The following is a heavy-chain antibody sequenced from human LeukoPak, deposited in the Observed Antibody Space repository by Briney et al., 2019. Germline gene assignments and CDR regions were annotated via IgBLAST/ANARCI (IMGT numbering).Heavy chain of an antibody. Sequence: PGGSLRLSCAASGFTFSRYWMSWVRQAPGKGLEWVANIKQDGSEKYYADSVKGRFTISRDNSKNTLYLQMNNLRTEDTAMYYCAKVRWDNSGWYYLDSWGQGTLVTVSS. J-gene: IGHJ4*02. CDR2: IKQDGSEK. CDR1: GFTFSRYW. CDR3: AKVRWDNSGWYYLDS. D-gene: IGHD6-19*01. V-gene: IGHV3-7*01.